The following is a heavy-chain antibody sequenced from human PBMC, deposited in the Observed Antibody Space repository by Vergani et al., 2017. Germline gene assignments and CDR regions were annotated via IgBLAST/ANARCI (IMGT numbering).Heavy chain of an antibody. V-gene: IGHV3-9*01. Sequence: EVQLVESGGGLVQPGGSLRLSCAASGFTVSSNYMSWVRQAPGKGLEWVSGISWNSGSIGYADSVKGRFTISRDNDKNSLYLQMNSLRAEDTGLYYCAKVRVSYAQMGAFDVWGQGTMVTVSS. CDR2: ISWNSGSI. CDR1: GFTVSSNY. D-gene: IGHD1-26*01. J-gene: IGHJ3*01. CDR3: AKVRVSYAQMGAFDV.